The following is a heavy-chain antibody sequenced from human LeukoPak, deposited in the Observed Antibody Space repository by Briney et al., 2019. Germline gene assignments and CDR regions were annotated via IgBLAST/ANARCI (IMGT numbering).Heavy chain of an antibody. Sequence: PGGSLRLSCGATGLYFSSYSMNWVRQAPGKGLEWVSSINRGSTYMYYADSVKGGFTISRDNASKELHLQMDSLRAEDTAVYFCARVEATTGRNYHYYYMDVWGKGTTVTVSS. J-gene: IGHJ6*03. CDR2: INRGSTYM. CDR3: ARVEATTGRNYHYYYMDV. D-gene: IGHD1-1*01. CDR1: GLYFSSYS. V-gene: IGHV3-21*01.